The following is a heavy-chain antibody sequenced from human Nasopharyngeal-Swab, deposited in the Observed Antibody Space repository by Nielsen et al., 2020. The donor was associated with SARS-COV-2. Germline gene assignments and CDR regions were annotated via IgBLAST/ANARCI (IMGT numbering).Heavy chain of an antibody. Sequence: GESLKISCAASGFTFSGYWMHWVRQAPGKGLVWVSRINSDGGSTNYADSVKGRFTISRDNAKSTLYLQMNSLRDEDTAVYYCARETVLGGNYFFDYWGPGTLVTVSS. CDR2: INSDGGST. J-gene: IGHJ4*02. V-gene: IGHV3-74*01. D-gene: IGHD3-9*01. CDR1: GFTFSGYW. CDR3: ARETVLGGNYFFDY.